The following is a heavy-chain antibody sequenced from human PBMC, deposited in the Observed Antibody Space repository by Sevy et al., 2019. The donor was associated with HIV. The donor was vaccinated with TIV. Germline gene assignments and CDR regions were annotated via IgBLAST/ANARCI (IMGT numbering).Heavy chain of an antibody. CDR1: GFTVSNNY. J-gene: IGHJ4*02. CDR2: FYSAGST. CDR3: VRGEGSGPYYFDY. V-gene: IGHV3-66*01. Sequence: GGSLRLSCAASGFTVSNNYMSWVRQAPGKGLEWVSVFYSAGSTSYADSVKGRFTISRDNSKNTLYLQMNSLRAEDTAVYYCVRGEGSGPYYFDYWGQGTLVTVSS.